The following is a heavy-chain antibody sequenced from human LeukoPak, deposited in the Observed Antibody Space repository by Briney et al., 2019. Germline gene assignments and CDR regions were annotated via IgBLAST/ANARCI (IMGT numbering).Heavy chain of an antibody. J-gene: IGHJ6*02. V-gene: IGHV1-18*01. CDR2: ISAYNGNT. Sequence: GASVKVSCKASGYTFTSYGISWVRQAPGRGLEWMGWISAYNGNTNYAQKLQGRVTMTTDTSASTAYMELRSLRSDDTAVYYCARDQPLRGYSGYDQTYYYYYGMDVWGQGTTVTVSS. CDR3: ARDQPLRGYSGYDQTYYYYYGMDV. CDR1: GYTFTSYG. D-gene: IGHD5-12*01.